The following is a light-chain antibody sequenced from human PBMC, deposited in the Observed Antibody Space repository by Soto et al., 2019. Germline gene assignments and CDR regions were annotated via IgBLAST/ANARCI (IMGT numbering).Light chain of an antibody. CDR2: AAS. J-gene: IGKJ1*01. V-gene: IGKV1-39*01. Sequence: DIQMTQSPSSLSASVGDRVTITCRASQSISSYLNWYQQKPGKAPKLLIYAASSLQSGVPSRFSGSGSGTDFTLNISSLQPEDFASYYCQQSYSMLWTFGQGTKVEIK. CDR1: QSISSY. CDR3: QQSYSMLWT.